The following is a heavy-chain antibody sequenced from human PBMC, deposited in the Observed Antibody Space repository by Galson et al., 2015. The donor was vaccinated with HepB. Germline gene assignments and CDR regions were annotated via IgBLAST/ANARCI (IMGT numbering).Heavy chain of an antibody. J-gene: IGHJ4*02. CDR3: ARGYYDSSGFPD. V-gene: IGHV1-2*06. CDR1: GYTFTGYY. Sequence: SVKVSCKASGYTFTGYYIHWVRQAPGQGLEWMGRINPNSGGTNFAQKFQARVTMTRDTSTTAAYMELSRLRSDDTAVYYCARGYYDSSGFPDWGQGTLVTVSS. D-gene: IGHD3-22*01. CDR2: INPNSGGT.